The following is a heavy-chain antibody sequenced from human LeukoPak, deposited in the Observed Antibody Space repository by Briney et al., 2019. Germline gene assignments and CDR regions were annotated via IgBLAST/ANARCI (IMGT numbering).Heavy chain of an antibody. D-gene: IGHD5-24*01. CDR2: ISTSSSNI. Sequence: PGGSLRLSCAASGFTFSGYTMNWVRQAPGKGLEWVSSISTSSSNIYYADSVKGRFTISRDSAKNSLYLQMNSLRAEDTAVYYCARESRDAYNKGSFDYWGQGTLVTVSS. J-gene: IGHJ4*02. CDR1: GFTFSGYT. CDR3: ARESRDAYNKGSFDY. V-gene: IGHV3-21*01.